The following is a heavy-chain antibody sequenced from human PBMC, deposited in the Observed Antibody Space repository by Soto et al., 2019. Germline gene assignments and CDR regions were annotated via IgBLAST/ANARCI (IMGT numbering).Heavy chain of an antibody. CDR2: MDSGGTT. Sequence: GGSLRLSCVASGFKVGSTYMTWVRQAPGEGPQVVSTMDSGGTTFYADSVKGRFTVSRDDSKNTLYLQMNNLTVGDTVVYYCRKTRSPPRSQSHYLSPGALVKVSS. J-gene: IGHJ4*02. D-gene: IGHD3-16*02. CDR1: GFKVGSTY. V-gene: IGHV3-53*01. CDR3: RKTRSPPRSQSHY.